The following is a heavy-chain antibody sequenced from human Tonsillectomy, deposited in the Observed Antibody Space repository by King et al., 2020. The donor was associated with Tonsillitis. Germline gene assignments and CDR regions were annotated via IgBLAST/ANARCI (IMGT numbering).Heavy chain of an antibody. D-gene: IGHD6-19*01. Sequence: TLKESGPTLVKPTQTLTLTCTFSGFSLSTSGVGVGWIRQPPGKALEWLALIYWDDDERYSPCLRSRRTITKDTSKNQGVLTMTNMDPVDTATYFCAHRRGRGQWLEGLNWFDLWGQGTLVTVSS. CDR2: IYWDDDE. CDR3: AHRRGRGQWLEGLNWFDL. V-gene: IGHV2-5*02. J-gene: IGHJ5*02. CDR1: GFSLSTSGVG.